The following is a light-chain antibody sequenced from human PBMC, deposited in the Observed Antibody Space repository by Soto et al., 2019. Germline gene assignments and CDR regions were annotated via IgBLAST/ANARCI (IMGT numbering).Light chain of an antibody. CDR2: WAS. CDR3: QQYYSSPYT. V-gene: IGKV4-1*01. J-gene: IGKJ2*01. Sequence: DIVMTQSPDSLAVSQGERATISCKSSQSVLYRSNNKNYLGWYQQKPGLPPKLLIYWASTRESGVPERFSGSGSGTDFTLTISSLQAEDVAVYYCQQYYSSPYTFGQGTKLEIK. CDR1: QSVLYRSNNKNY.